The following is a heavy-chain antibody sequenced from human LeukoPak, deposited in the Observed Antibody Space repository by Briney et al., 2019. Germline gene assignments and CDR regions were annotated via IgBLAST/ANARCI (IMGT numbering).Heavy chain of an antibody. V-gene: IGHV1-2*02. CDR1: GYTFTGYY. J-gene: IGHJ4*02. D-gene: IGHD3-10*01. Sequence: GASVKVSCKASGYTFTGYYIFWVRQAPGQGLEWMGWINPKSGATNNAQRFQGRVTMTRDTSINTAYMELSRLTSDDTAVYYCARDGEYGTGSYYRGCFDYWGQGTLVTVSS. CDR2: INPKSGAT. CDR3: ARDGEYGTGSYYRGCFDY.